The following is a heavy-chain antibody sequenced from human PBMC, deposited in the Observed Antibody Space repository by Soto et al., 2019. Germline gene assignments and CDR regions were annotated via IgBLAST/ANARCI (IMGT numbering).Heavy chain of an antibody. V-gene: IGHV3-7*01. Sequence: EVQLVESGGGLVQPGGSLRLSCAASGFTFSTYWMTWVRQPPGKGLEWVANMDQDGSETYYVDSVRGRFTVSRDNAKNSQYLQMNGVRGEDTAVYYCVCGGNCFIYWGQGALVTVSP. D-gene: IGHD3-16*01. CDR1: GFTFSTYW. CDR3: VCGGNCFIY. J-gene: IGHJ4*02. CDR2: MDQDGSET.